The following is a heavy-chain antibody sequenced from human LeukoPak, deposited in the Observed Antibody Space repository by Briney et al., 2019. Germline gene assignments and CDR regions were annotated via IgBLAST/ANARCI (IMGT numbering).Heavy chain of an antibody. D-gene: IGHD3-22*01. Sequence: PGGSLRLSCAASEFTVSSNYMSWVRQAPGKGVEWVSVIYSGGSTYYADSVKGRFTISRDNSKNTLYLQMNSLSAEDTAVYYCARDYYDSSGYRHDAFDIWGQGTMVTVSS. J-gene: IGHJ3*02. CDR3: ARDYYDSSGYRHDAFDI. V-gene: IGHV3-53*01. CDR2: IYSGGST. CDR1: EFTVSSNY.